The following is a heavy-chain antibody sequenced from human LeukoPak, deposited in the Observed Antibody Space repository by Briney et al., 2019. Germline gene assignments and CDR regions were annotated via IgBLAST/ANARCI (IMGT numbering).Heavy chain of an antibody. Sequence: SETLSLPCTVCDVSISSHYWSGLRQPPGKGLEWIAYMRDTVNTKDNPSFKSRLTLSADTSKNQFSLRLSSVTAADTAVYYCATIKRGNIYGYFDFWGQGILVTVSS. CDR3: ATIKRGNIYGYFDF. CDR2: MRDTVNT. V-gene: IGHV4-59*11. J-gene: IGHJ4*02. CDR1: DVSISSHY. D-gene: IGHD5-18*01.